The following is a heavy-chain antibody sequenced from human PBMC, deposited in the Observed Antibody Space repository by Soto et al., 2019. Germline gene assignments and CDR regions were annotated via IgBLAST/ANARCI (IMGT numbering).Heavy chain of an antibody. V-gene: IGHV3-21*01. CDR3: ARDLQGSGWCGEYFQH. CDR2: ISSSSSYI. J-gene: IGHJ1*01. CDR1: GFTFSSYS. Sequence: GGSLRLSCAASGFTFSSYSMNWVRQAPGRGLEWVSSISSSSSYIYYADSVKGRFTISRDNAKNSLYLQMNSLRAEDTAVYYCARDLQGSGWCGEYFQHWGQGTLVTVSS. D-gene: IGHD6-19*01.